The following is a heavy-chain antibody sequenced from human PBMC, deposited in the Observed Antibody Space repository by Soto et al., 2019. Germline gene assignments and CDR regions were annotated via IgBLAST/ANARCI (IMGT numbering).Heavy chain of an antibody. CDR1: GFTFSSYA. J-gene: IGHJ4*02. D-gene: IGHD6-19*01. CDR3: AKMLYSSGWYGCYDY. V-gene: IGHV3-23*01. Sequence: GGSLRLSCAASGFTFSSYAMSWVRQAPGKGLEWVSAISGSGGSTYYADSVKGRFTISRDNSKNTLYLQMNSLRAEDTAVYYCAKMLYSSGWYGCYDYWGQGTLVTVSS. CDR2: ISGSGGST.